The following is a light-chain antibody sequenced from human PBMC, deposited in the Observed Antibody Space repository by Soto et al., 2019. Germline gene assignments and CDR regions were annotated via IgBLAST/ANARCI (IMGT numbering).Light chain of an antibody. J-gene: IGKJ1*01. CDR3: QQYYSYPRT. V-gene: IGKV1-8*01. CDR2: AAS. Sequence: AIRMTQSPSSFSASTGDRVTITCRASQGISSYLAWYQQKPGKAPKLLIYAASTLQSGVPSRFSGSGSGTDFTLTIRCLQSEDFATYYWQQYYSYPRTFGQGTKVEIK. CDR1: QGISSY.